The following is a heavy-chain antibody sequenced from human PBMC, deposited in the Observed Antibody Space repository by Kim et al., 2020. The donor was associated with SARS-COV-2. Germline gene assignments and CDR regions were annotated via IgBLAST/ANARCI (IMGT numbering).Heavy chain of an antibody. J-gene: IGHJ4*02. CDR2: IKYDGSTT. CDR3: TRDLDWLLFDY. V-gene: IGHV3-74*01. CDR1: GFTFSNYW. D-gene: IGHD3-3*01. Sequence: GGSLRLSCAASGFTFSNYWMHWVRQAPGKGPVWVSRIKYDGSTTIYADSVKGRFTISRDNAKNTLYLQMNSLRVEDTAVYYCTRDLDWLLFDYWGQGTLV.